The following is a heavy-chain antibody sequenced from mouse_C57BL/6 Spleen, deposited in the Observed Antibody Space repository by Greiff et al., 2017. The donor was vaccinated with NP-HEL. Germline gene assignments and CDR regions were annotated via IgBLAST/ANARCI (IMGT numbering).Heavy chain of an antibody. CDR3: AREVYYTPFAY. V-gene: IGHV1-55*01. CDR1: GYTFTSYW. Sequence: QVQLKQPGAELVKPGASVKMSCKASGYTFTSYWITWVKQRPGQGLEWIGDIYPGSGCTNYNEKFKSKATLTVDTSSSTAYMQLSSLTSEDSAVYYCAREVYYTPFAYWGQGTLVTVSA. D-gene: IGHD2-12*01. CDR2: IYPGSGCT. J-gene: IGHJ3*01.